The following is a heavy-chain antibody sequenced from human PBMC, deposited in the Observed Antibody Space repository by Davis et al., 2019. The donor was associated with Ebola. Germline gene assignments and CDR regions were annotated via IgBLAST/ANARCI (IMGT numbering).Heavy chain of an antibody. V-gene: IGHV3-30-3*01. CDR1: GFTFSSYA. CDR3: AKGTTVWY. D-gene: IGHD4-11*01. Sequence: PGGSLRLSCAASGFTFSSYAMHWVRQAPGKGLEWVAVISYDGSNKYYADSVKGRFTISRDNSKNTLYLQMNSLRAEDTAVYYCAKGTTVWYWGQGTLVTVSS. J-gene: IGHJ4*02. CDR2: ISYDGSNK.